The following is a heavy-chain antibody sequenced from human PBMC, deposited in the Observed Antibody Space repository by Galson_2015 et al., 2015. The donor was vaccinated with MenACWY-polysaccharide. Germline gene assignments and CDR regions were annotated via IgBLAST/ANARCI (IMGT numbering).Heavy chain of an antibody. D-gene: IGHD3-3*01. V-gene: IGHV3-7*01. Sequence: SLRLSCAASGFPFSDSWMTWIRQAPGKGLEWVATIKQSGSEKYYVDSVEGRFTVSRDNDKNSLYLQMNSLRAEDTAVYYCARARSWSGYFAFDFWGQGTMVTVSS. CDR3: ARARSWSGYFAFDF. CDR2: IKQSGSEK. J-gene: IGHJ3*01. CDR1: GFPFSDSW.